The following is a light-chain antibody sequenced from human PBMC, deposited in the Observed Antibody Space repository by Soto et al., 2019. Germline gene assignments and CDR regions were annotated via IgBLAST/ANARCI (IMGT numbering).Light chain of an antibody. V-gene: IGLV2-11*01. CDR2: DVS. Sequence: QSALTQPRSVSGSPGQSVTISCTGTSSDVGGYNYVSWYQQHPGKAPKVMIYDVSERPSGVPDRFSGSKSGNTASLTISGLRAEDEADYYCCSYAGSPRYVFGTGTKVTVL. CDR1: SSDVGGYNY. J-gene: IGLJ1*01. CDR3: CSYAGSPRYV.